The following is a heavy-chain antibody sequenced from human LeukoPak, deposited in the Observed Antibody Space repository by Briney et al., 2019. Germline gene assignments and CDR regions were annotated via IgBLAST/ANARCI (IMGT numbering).Heavy chain of an antibody. Sequence: SETLSLTCTVSGGSISSYYWSWIRQPPGKGLEWIGRIYTSGSTNYNPSLKSRVTISVDTSKNQFSLKLSSVTAADTAVYYCARSDYYDSSGYYLWGQGTLVTVSS. D-gene: IGHD3-22*01. CDR3: ARSDYYDSSGYYL. CDR2: IYTSGST. CDR1: GGSISSYY. J-gene: IGHJ4*02. V-gene: IGHV4-4*08.